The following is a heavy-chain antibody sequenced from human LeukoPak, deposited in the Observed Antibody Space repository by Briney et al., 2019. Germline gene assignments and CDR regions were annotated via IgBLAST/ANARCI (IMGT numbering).Heavy chain of an antibody. V-gene: IGHV3-30*02. D-gene: IGHD2-2*01. J-gene: IGHJ1*01. CDR2: IRYDGSNK. Sequence: TGGSLRLSCAASGFTFSSYGMHWVRQAPGKGLEWAAFIRYDGSNKYYADSVKGRFTISRDNSKNTLYLQMNSLRAEDTAVYYCAKDRSLYGCSSTSCYKWGYFQHWGQGTLVTVSS. CDR3: AKDRSLYGCSSTSCYKWGYFQH. CDR1: GFTFSSYG.